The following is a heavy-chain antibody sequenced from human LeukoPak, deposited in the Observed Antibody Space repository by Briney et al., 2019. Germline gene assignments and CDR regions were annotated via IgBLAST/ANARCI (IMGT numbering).Heavy chain of an antibody. Sequence: GGSLRLSCAASGFTFSSYAMHWVRQAPGKGLEWVAVISYDGSNKYYADSVKGRFTISRDNSKNTLYLQMNSLRAEDTAVYYCASTPPDSSDYQLFNWFDPWGQGTLVTVSS. D-gene: IGHD3-22*01. V-gene: IGHV3-30-3*01. CDR1: GFTFSSYA. CDR2: ISYDGSNK. J-gene: IGHJ5*02. CDR3: ASTPPDSSDYQLFNWFDP.